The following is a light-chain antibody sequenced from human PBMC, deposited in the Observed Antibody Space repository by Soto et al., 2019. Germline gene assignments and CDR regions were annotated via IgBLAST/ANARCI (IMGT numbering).Light chain of an antibody. CDR1: SSDVGSYNL. CDR3: CSYAGSSTS. V-gene: IGLV2-23*02. J-gene: IGLJ1*01. Sequence: QSVLTQAASVSGSPGQSIPISCTGTSSDVGSYNLVSWYQQHPGKAPKLMIYEVSKRPSGVSNRFSGSKSGDTASLTISGLQAEDEADYYCCSYAGSSTSFGTGTKVTVL. CDR2: EVS.